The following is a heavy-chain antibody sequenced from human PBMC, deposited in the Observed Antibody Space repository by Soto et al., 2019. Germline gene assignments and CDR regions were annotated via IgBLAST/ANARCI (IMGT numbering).Heavy chain of an antibody. CDR1: EFTFSDYA. D-gene: IGHD3-22*01. CDR3: ARAHYHDSSGPNGHAFDI. J-gene: IGHJ3*02. CDR2: ISVDGDKV. V-gene: IGHV3-30-3*01. Sequence: QVQLVESGGGVVQPGRSLRLSCAASEFTFSDYAMHWVRQAPGKGLEWVAVISVDGDKVFYADSMKDRLTISRDNSKSTLFLQLTSLRPEDTALYYCARAHYHDSSGPNGHAFDIWGQGTWVNVSS.